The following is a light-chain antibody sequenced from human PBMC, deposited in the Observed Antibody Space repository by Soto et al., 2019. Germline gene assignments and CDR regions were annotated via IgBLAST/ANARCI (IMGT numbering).Light chain of an antibody. CDR3: YSYTTSSTYV. CDR2: DVC. CDR1: SSDVGGYNY. V-gene: IGLV2-14*01. Sequence: QSVLTQPASVSGSPGQSITISCSGTSSDVGGYNYVSWYQQHPGKAPQVMIYDVCTRPSGVSTRFSGSKSGNTASLTVSGLQAEDEADYYCYSYTTSSTYVFGTGTKVTVL. J-gene: IGLJ1*01.